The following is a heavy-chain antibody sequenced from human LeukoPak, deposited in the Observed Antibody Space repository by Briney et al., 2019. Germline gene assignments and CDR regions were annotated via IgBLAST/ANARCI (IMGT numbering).Heavy chain of an antibody. CDR3: ARGEQQLEFDY. CDR1: GFTFSSYS. CDR2: ISSSSGYI. J-gene: IGHJ4*02. D-gene: IGHD6-13*01. V-gene: IGHV3-21*01. Sequence: GGSLRLSCAASGFTFSSYSMNWVRQAPGKGLEWVSSISSSSGYIYYADSVKGRFTISRDNAKNSLYLQMNSLRAEDTAVYYCARGEQQLEFDYWGQGTLVTVSS.